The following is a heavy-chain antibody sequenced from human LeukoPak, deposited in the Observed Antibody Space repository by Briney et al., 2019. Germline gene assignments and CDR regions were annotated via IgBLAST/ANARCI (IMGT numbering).Heavy chain of an antibody. D-gene: IGHD6-19*01. CDR2: INPNSGGT. Sequence: ASVKVSCKASGYTFTGYYMHWVRQAPGQGLEWMGWINPNSGGTNYAQKFQGRVTMTRDTSISTAYMEVSRLRSDDTAVYYCARAIAVAEATWGQGTLVTVSS. CDR3: ARAIAVAEAT. CDR1: GYTFTGYY. V-gene: IGHV1-2*02. J-gene: IGHJ4*02.